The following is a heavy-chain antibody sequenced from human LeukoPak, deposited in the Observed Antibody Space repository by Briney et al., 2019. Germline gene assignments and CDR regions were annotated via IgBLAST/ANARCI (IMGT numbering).Heavy chain of an antibody. CDR3: ARASQVRPYYYYAMDV. CDR1: GFTFSSYS. D-gene: IGHD4/OR15-4a*01. Sequence: GGSLRLSCAASGFTFSSYSMNWVRQAPGKGLEWVANIKQDGSEKYYVDSVKGRFTISRDNAKNSLYLQMNSLRAEDTAVYYCARASQVRPYYYYAMDVWGQGTAVTVSS. CDR2: IKQDGSEK. V-gene: IGHV3-7*01. J-gene: IGHJ6*02.